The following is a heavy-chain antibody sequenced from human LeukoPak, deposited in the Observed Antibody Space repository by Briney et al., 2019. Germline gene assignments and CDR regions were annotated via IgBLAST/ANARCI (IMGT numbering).Heavy chain of an antibody. CDR2: ISSSGST. CDR3: ARDRMAAHY. CDR1: GDSISSGDYY. V-gene: IGHV4-61*02. Sequence: SETLSLTCTVSGDSISSGDYYWSWIRQPAGEGLEWIGRISSSGSTNYNPSLKSRVTISVDTSKNQFSLKLSSVTAADTAVYYCARDRMAAHYWGQGTLVTVSS. D-gene: IGHD5-24*01. J-gene: IGHJ4*02.